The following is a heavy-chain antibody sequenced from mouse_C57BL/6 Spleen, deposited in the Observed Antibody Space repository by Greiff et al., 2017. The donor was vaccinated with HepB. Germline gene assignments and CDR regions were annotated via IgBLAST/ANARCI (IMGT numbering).Heavy chain of an antibody. Sequence: QVQLQQSGPGLVQPSQSLSITCTVSGFSLTSYGVHWVRQSPGKGLEWLGVIWSGGSTDYNAAFISRLSISKDNSKSQVFFKMNSLQADDTAIYYCARTWRYYYGSSWDYAMDYWGQGTSVTVSS. CDR3: ARTWRYYYGSSWDYAMDY. CDR1: GFSLTSYG. V-gene: IGHV2-2*01. CDR2: IWSGGST. J-gene: IGHJ4*01. D-gene: IGHD1-1*01.